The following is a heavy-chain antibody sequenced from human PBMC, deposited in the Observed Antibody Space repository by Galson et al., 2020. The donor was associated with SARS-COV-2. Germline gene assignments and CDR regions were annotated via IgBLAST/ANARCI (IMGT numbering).Heavy chain of an antibody. D-gene: IGHD3-22*01. V-gene: IGHV4-61*02. CDR1: GGSISSGSYY. Sequence: SETLSLTCTVSGGSISSGSYYWSWIRQPAGKGLEWIGRIYTSGSTNYNPSLKSRVTISVDTSKNQFSLKLSSVTAADTAVYYCASSGYYWGGVGYWGQGTLVTVSS. J-gene: IGHJ4*02. CDR3: ASSGYYWGGVGY. CDR2: IYTSGST.